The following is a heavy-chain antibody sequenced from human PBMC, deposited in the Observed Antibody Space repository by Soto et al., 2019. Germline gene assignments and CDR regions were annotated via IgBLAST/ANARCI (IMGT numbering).Heavy chain of an antibody. CDR2: IKSKAHGGTT. J-gene: IGHJ4*02. Sequence: EVQLEESGGGLIKPGESLTLSCAASDFILSDAWMKWVRQAPGKGLEWVGRIKSKAHGGTTDYAAPLKGRFTILRDDSKNTLYLQMTSLQTEDTAMAYCASYRDSSGLRRYDYWGQGALVTVSS. D-gene: IGHD3-22*01. CDR1: DFILSDAW. CDR3: ASYRDSSGLRRYDY. V-gene: IGHV3-15*07.